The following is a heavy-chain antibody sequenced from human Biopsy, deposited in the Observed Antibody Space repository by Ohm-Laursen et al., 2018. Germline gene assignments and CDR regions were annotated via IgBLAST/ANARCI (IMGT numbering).Heavy chain of an antibody. V-gene: IGHV4-39*01. CDR3: ARHPTGFWFDP. Sequence: SQTLSLTCAVSGGSVCSNVAYWAWIRQPPGKGLESIGSIFYSGVTYYNPSLQSQATMSVDTSKNQFSLNLISVTAADTAVYYCARHPTGFWFDPWGQGTLVIVSS. CDR1: GGSVCSNVAY. J-gene: IGHJ5*02. CDR2: IFYSGVT.